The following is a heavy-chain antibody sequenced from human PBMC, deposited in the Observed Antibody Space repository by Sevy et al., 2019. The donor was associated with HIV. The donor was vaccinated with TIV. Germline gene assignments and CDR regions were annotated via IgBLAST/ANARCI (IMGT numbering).Heavy chain of an antibody. CDR3: AKRGGQYDLGTDV. CDR2: ISSSGDTT. V-gene: IGHV3-48*03. J-gene: IGHJ6*02. D-gene: IGHD3-3*01. Sequence: GGSLRLSCAASGFTFSSFEMNWVRQAPGKGLEWVSYISSSGDTTDYADSVRGRFTISRDNAKKSLYLQMNSLRAEDTAIYYCAKRGGQYDLGTDVWGQGTTVTVSS. CDR1: GFTFSSFE.